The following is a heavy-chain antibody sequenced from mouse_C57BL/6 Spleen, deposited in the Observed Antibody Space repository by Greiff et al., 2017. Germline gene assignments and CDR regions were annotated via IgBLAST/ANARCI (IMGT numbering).Heavy chain of an antibody. J-gene: IGHJ4*01. CDR2: ISDGGSYT. V-gene: IGHV5-4*01. CDR3: AREVSYAMDY. CDR1: GFTFSSYA. Sequence: EVMLVESGGGLVKPGGSLKLSCAASGFTFSSYAMSWVRQTPEKRLEWVATISDGGSYTYYPDNVKGRFTISRDNAKNNLYLQMSHLKSEDTAMYYCAREVSYAMDYWGQGTSVTVSS.